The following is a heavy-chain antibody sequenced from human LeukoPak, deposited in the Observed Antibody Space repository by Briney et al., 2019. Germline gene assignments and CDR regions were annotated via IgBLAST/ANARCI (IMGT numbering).Heavy chain of an antibody. Sequence: ASVKVSCKASGYTFTGYYMHWVRQAPGQGLEWMGWINPNSGGTNYAQKFQGWVTMTRDTSISTAYMELSRLRSDDTAVYYCARDDSSGPKAGGFAFNIWGQGTMVTVSS. CDR1: GYTFTGYY. CDR3: ARDDSSGPKAGGFAFNI. J-gene: IGHJ3*02. CDR2: INPNSGGT. V-gene: IGHV1-2*04. D-gene: IGHD3-22*01.